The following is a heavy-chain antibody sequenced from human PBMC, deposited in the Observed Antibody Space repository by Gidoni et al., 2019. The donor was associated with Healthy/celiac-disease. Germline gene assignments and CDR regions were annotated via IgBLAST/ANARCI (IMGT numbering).Heavy chain of an antibody. CDR2: IYYSGST. CDR1: GGSISSSSYY. CDR3: GGGETPMRGYYGMDV. V-gene: IGHV4-39*01. J-gene: IGHJ6*02. Sequence: QLQLQESGPGLVKPSETLSLTCTVTGGSISSSSYYWGWIRQPPGKGLEWIGSIYYSGSTYYNPSLKSRVTISVDTSKNQFSLKLSSVTAADTAVYYCGGGETPMRGYYGMDVWGQGTTVTVSS. D-gene: IGHD2-2*01.